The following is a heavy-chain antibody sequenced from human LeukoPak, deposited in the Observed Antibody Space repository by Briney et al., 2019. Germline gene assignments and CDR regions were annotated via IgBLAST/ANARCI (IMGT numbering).Heavy chain of an antibody. D-gene: IGHD3-9*01. CDR2: ISAYNGNT. CDR1: GYTFTSYG. V-gene: IGHV1-18*01. J-gene: IGHJ5*02. Sequence: ASVKVSCKASGYTFTSYGISWVRQAPGQGLEWMGWISAYNGNTNYAQKLQGRVTMTTDTSTSTAYMELRSLRSDDTAVYYCATVQEAPYDILTGYYNTWGQGTLVTVSS. CDR3: ATVQEAPYDILTGYYNT.